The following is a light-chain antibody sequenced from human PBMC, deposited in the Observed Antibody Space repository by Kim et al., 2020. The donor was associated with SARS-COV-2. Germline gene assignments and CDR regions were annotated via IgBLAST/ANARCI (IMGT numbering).Light chain of an antibody. V-gene: IGKV1-17*01. J-gene: IGKJ1*01. Sequence: AAAGDDVTITCRASQDIRNDLGWYQQNPGKAPKRLIYAASSLQSGVPSRFRGSGSGTEFTLTSRSLEPEDFATYSCPQHNGYPLTFGQGTKVDIK. CDR1: QDIRND. CDR2: AAS. CDR3: PQHNGYPLT.